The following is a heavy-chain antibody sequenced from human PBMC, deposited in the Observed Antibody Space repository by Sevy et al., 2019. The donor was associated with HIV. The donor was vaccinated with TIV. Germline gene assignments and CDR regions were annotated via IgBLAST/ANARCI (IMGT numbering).Heavy chain of an antibody. V-gene: IGHV3-30-3*01. CDR3: ARDRERGSGSFKNYYGMDV. CDR1: GFTFSDYY. D-gene: IGHD3-10*01. J-gene: IGHJ6*02. Sequence: GGSLRLSCAASGFTFSDYYMSWIRQAPGKGLEWVAVISYDGSNKYYADSVKGRFTISRDNSKNTLYLQMNSLRAEDTAVYYCARDRERGSGSFKNYYGMDVWGQGTTVTVSS. CDR2: ISYDGSNK.